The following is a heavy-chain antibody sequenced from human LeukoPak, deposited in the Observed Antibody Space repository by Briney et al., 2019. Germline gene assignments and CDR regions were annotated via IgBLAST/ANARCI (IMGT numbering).Heavy chain of an antibody. CDR3: AKDEGVYSGSYDY. D-gene: IGHD1-26*01. CDR1: GFTVSSNY. J-gene: IGHJ4*02. CDR2: IYSGGST. Sequence: GGSLRLSCAASGFTVSSNYMSWVRQAPGKGLEWVSVIYSGGSTYYADSVKGRFTISRDNSKNTLYLQMNSLRAEDTAVYYCAKDEGVYSGSYDYWGQGTLVTVSS. V-gene: IGHV3-53*01.